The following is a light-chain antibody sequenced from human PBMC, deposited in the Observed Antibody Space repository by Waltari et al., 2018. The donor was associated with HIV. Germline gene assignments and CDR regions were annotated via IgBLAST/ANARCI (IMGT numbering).Light chain of an antibody. CDR2: QAS. V-gene: IGKV4-1*01. CDR1: QSLLYRSNNKNY. CDR3: QQYYSLPWT. J-gene: IGKJ1*01. Sequence: DIVMTQSPDSLPLSLGEKATIRCKSNQSLLYRSNNKNYLAWFRQRPGPPPEVISYQASTRESGVPDRFSGSGSGTDFILTITSLQADDVATYFCQQYYSLPWTFGQGTKVEIK.